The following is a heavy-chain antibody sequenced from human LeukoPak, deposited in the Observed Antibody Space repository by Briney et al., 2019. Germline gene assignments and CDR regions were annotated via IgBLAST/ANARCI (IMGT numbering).Heavy chain of an antibody. CDR2: INHRGDT. CDR1: GGSFSTYY. V-gene: IGHV4-34*01. D-gene: IGHD1-1*01. CDR3: ARGPTISETGYFDY. J-gene: IGHJ4*03. Sequence: SETLSLTCAVYGGSFSTYYWSWIRQSPGKGLEWIAEINHRGDTNYNPSVKGRVTISVDTSKNQFSLKITSLTAADTAVYYCARGPTISETGYFDYWGQGTLVTVSS.